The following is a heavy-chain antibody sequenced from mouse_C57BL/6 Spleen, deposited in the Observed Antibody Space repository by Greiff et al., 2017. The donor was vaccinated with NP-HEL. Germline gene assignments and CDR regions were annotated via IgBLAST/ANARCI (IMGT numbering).Heavy chain of an antibody. CDR1: GYTFTDYY. Sequence: VQLQQSGPELVKPGASVKISCKASGYTFTDYYMNWVKQSPGKSLEWIGDINPNNGGTSYNQKFKGKATLTVDKSSSTAYMELRSLTSEDSAVYYCARGGDGYYDYWGQGTTLTVSS. D-gene: IGHD2-3*01. J-gene: IGHJ2*01. CDR3: ARGGDGYYDY. CDR2: INPNNGGT. V-gene: IGHV1-26*01.